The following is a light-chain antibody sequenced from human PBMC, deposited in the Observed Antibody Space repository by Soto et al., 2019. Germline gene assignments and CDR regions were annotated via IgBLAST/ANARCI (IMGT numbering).Light chain of an antibody. J-gene: IGLJ1*01. CDR3: VSYATSTTLYV. V-gene: IGLV2-14*01. Sequence: QSVLTQPASVSGSPGQSITISCTATSSGVGSFNYVSWYQHHPGKAPKLMIYEVTSRPSGVSNRFSGSKSGNTASLTISGLQAEDEADYYCVSYATSTTLYVFGSGTKVTVL. CDR1: SSGVGSFNY. CDR2: EVT.